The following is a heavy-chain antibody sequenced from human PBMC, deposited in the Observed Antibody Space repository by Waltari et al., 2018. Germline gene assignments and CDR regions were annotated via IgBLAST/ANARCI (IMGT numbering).Heavy chain of an antibody. Sequence: QVQLQESGPGLVKPSETLSLTCAVPGGSLSGYSWTWIRHTPGKGLEWIGYIGGSSGSTYYNPSLKSRITISTDTSKNQFSLKLSSVTAADTAVYYCARNLKTTVAAVGLDSWGQGVVVTVSS. CDR3: ARNLKTTVAAVGLDS. J-gene: IGHJ4*03. D-gene: IGHD4-17*01. CDR2: IGGSSGST. V-gene: IGHV4-59*12. CDR1: GGSLSGYS.